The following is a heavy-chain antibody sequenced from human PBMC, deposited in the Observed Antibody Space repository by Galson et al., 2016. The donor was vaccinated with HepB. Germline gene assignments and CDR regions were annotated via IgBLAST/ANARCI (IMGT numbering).Heavy chain of an antibody. CDR3: ARQEQLSSRHWYFDV. V-gene: IGHV5-51*01. J-gene: IGHJ2*01. CDR2: FYPGDSDA. CDR1: GYKFGYYW. Sequence: QSGAEVKKSGESLTISCKASGYKFGYYWIGWVRQVPGKGLEWMGIFYPGDSDARYRPSVQGQVTFTADESTSTAYLQCTSLKPSDTAMSYCARQEQLSSRHWYFDVWGRGTLLTVSS. D-gene: IGHD1/OR15-1a*01.